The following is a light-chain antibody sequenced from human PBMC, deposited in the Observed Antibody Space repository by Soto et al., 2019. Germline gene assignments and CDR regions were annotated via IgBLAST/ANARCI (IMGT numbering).Light chain of an antibody. CDR1: QSVSSN. Sequence: EIVMTQSPATLSVSPGERATLSCRASQSVSSNLAWYQQKPGQAPRLLIYGASTRATGIPARFSGSGSGTEFTLTISSLQSEEFAVYYCQQYNNWPVTFGQGTKVEIQ. CDR3: QQYNNWPVT. V-gene: IGKV3-15*01. CDR2: GAS. J-gene: IGKJ1*01.